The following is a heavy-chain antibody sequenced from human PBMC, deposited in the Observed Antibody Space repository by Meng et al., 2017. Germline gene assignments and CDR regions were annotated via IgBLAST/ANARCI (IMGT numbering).Heavy chain of an antibody. CDR2: ISGSGGST. Sequence: GESLKISCAASGFTFSSYAMSWVRQAPGKGLEWVSAISGSGGSTYYADSVKGRFTISRDNSKNTLYLQMNSLRAEDTAVYYCAKDYNYYDSSGYYYGPTDAFDIWGQGTMVTVSS. J-gene: IGHJ3*02. V-gene: IGHV3-23*01. CDR3: AKDYNYYDSSGYYYGPTDAFDI. D-gene: IGHD3-22*01. CDR1: GFTFSSYA.